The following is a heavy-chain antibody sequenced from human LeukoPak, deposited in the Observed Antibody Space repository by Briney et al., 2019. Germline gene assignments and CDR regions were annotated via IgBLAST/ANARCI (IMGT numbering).Heavy chain of an antibody. Sequence: SETLSLTCTVSGGSISSSNYYWGWIRQPPGKGLEWIGSLYYSGNTYYNPSLKSRVAISVDTSKNQFSLKLSSVTAADTAVYYCARARPFRNFDYWGQGTLVTVSS. V-gene: IGHV4-39*07. CDR1: GGSISSSNYY. J-gene: IGHJ4*02. D-gene: IGHD2/OR15-2a*01. CDR2: LYYSGNT. CDR3: ARARPFRNFDY.